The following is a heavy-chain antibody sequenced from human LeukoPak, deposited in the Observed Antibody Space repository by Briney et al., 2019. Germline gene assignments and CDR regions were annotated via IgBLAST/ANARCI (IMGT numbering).Heavy chain of an antibody. V-gene: IGHV3-64*01. D-gene: IGHD3-10*01. J-gene: IGHJ6*02. CDR2: ISSTGGST. CDR3: ARDLYYYGSGSMDV. CDR1: GFTFSSYA. Sequence: GGSLRLSCAASGFTFSSYAMHWVRQAPGKGLEYVSAISSTGGSTYYANSVKGRFTISRDNSKNTLYLQMGSLRAEDMAVYYCARDLYYYGSGSMDVWGQGTTVTVSS.